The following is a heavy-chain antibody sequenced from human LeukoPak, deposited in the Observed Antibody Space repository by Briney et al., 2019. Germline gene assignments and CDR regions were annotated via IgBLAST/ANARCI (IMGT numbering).Heavy chain of an antibody. CDR1: GYTFTSYG. J-gene: IGHJ4*02. Sequence: ASVKVSCKASGYTFTSYGISWVRQAPGQGLEWMGWISAYNGNTNHAQKLQGRVTMTTDTSTSTAYMELRSLRSDDTAVYYCATYSAAGRTYYFDYWGQGALVTVSS. D-gene: IGHD6-13*01. CDR3: ATYSAAGRTYYFDY. V-gene: IGHV1-18*01. CDR2: ISAYNGNT.